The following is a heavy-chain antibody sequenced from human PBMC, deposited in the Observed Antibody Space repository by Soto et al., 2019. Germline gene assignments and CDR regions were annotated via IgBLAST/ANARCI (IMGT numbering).Heavy chain of an antibody. V-gene: IGHV4-4*07. CDR1: GGSIRSYY. D-gene: IGHD1-26*01. CDR3: AREGASGFGMDV. J-gene: IGHJ6*02. Sequence: QVQLQESGPGLVKPSETLSLTCNVSGGSIRSYYWSWVRQPAGKPLEWIGRIYTSGSTNYNPSLKSRVSMSVDTSKNQFSLEVTSVTAADTAVYYCAREGASGFGMDVGGLGTTVTVSS. CDR2: IYTSGST.